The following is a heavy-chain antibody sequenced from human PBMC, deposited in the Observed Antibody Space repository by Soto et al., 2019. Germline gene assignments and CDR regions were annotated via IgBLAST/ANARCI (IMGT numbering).Heavy chain of an antibody. J-gene: IGHJ4*02. CDR2: ISGSGSNT. D-gene: IGHD6-13*01. Sequence: EVQLLESGGGLVQPGGSLRLSCAASGFTFSSYAMSLVCQAPGKGLEWVSGISGSGSNTYYAGSVKGRFTISRDNSKNTLYLQMNSLRAEDTAIYYCARDAPDFSSWYRPFDYWGQGTLVTVSS. CDR3: ARDAPDFSSWYRPFDY. V-gene: IGHV3-23*01. CDR1: GFTFSSYA.